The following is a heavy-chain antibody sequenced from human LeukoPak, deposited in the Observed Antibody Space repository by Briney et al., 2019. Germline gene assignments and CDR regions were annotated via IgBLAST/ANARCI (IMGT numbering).Heavy chain of an antibody. V-gene: IGHV4-59*01. CDR2: IYYSGST. CDR1: GGSISSYY. CDR3: ARDPAVSGSGGYHAFDI. J-gene: IGHJ3*02. D-gene: IGHD3-10*01. Sequence: SETLSLTCTVSGGSISSYYWSWIRQPPGKGLEWLGYIYYSGSTDYNPSLKSRVTISVDTSKNQFSLKLSSVTAADTAVYYCARDPAVSGSGGYHAFDIWGQGTMVTVSS.